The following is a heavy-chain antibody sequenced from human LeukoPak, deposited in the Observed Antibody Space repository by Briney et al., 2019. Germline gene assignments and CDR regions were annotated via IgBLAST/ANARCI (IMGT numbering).Heavy chain of an antibody. J-gene: IGHJ5*02. V-gene: IGHV4-61*02. D-gene: IGHD2-2*01. CDR3: ARDSLGYCSSTSCYPPWFDP. CDR1: GGSISSGSYY. CDR2: IYTSGST. Sequence: SETLSLTCTVSGGSISSGSYYWSWIRQPAGKGLEWTGRIYTSGSTNYNPSLKSRVTISVDTSKNQFSLKLSSVTAADTAVYYCARDSLGYCSSTSCYPPWFDPWGQGTLVTVSS.